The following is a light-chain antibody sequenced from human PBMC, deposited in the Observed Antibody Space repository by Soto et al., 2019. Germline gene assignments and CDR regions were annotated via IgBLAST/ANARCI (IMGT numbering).Light chain of an antibody. J-gene: IGLJ2*01. Sequence: QSALTQPASVSGSPGQSLTISCTGTSGDVGRYDSVSWYKHRPGKVPELIIFPDRFSGSKSGNTASLTISGLQAEDEADYYCSSYTTNRTPVFGGGTKVTVL. CDR3: SSYTTNRTPV. CDR1: SGDVGRYDS. V-gene: IGLV2-14*01.